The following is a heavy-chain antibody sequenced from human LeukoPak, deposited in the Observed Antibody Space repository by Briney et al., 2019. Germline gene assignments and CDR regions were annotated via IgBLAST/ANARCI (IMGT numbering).Heavy chain of an antibody. Sequence: PGGSLRLSCTASGFTSSSYWMSWVRQAPGKGLEWVANIRQDGGLKHYVDSVKGRFTISRDNAENSLYLQMNSLRAEDTAVYYCAREIVGAIKSYFDYWGQGTLVTASS. V-gene: IGHV3-7*01. CDR3: AREIVGAIKSYFDY. CDR1: GFTSSSYW. J-gene: IGHJ4*02. CDR2: IRQDGGLK. D-gene: IGHD1-26*01.